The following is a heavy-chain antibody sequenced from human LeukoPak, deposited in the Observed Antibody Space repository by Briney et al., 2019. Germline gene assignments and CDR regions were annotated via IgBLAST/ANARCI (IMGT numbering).Heavy chain of an antibody. V-gene: IGHV3-30*02. CDR2: IRYDGSNK. D-gene: IGHD3-10*01. J-gene: IGHJ4*02. CDR3: AKIGGTYYYGSGSSQFDY. CDR1: GFTFSSYG. Sequence: GGSLRLSCAASGFTFSSYGMHWVRQAPGKGLKWVAFIRYDGSNKYYADSVKGRFTISRDNSKNTLYLQMNSLRAEDTAVYYCAKIGGTYYYGSGSSQFDYWGQGTLVTVSS.